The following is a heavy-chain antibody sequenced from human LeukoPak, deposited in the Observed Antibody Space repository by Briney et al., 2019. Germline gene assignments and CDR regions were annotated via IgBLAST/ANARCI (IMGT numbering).Heavy chain of an antibody. D-gene: IGHD3-22*01. V-gene: IGHV3-33*01. CDR2: IWHDGSNK. Sequence: GGSLRLSCAASGFTFRSYGIHWVRQAPGKGLQWVAVIWHDGSNKYYADSVKGRSTVSRDNSKNTMSLQMNSLRAEDTAVYYCAREVYDTSGYYLDSWGQGTLVAVSA. J-gene: IGHJ4*02. CDR3: AREVYDTSGYYLDS. CDR1: GFTFRSYG.